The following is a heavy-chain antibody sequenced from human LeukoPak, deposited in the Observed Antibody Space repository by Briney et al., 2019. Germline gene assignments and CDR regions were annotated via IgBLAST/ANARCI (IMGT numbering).Heavy chain of an antibody. Sequence: SETLSLTCTVSGGSISSGSYYWSWIRQPAGKGLEWIGRIYTSGSTNYNPSLKSRVTISVDTSKNQFSLKLSSVTAADTAVYYCARDGGYCSSTSCYPNYYYYYMDVWGKGTTVTVSS. CDR1: GGSISSGSYY. D-gene: IGHD2-2*01. V-gene: IGHV4-61*02. CDR2: IYTSGST. J-gene: IGHJ6*03. CDR3: ARDGGYCSSTSCYPNYYYYYMDV.